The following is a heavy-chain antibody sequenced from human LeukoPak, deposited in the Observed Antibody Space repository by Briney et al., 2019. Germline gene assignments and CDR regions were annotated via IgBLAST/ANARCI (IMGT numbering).Heavy chain of an antibody. V-gene: IGHV3-21*01. Sequence: AGGSLRLSCAASGFTFSSYSMNWVRQAPGKGLEWVSSISSSSSYIYYADSVKGRPTISRDDAKNSLYLQMNSLRAEDTAVYYCARDPGYYYDSSGGFDPWGQGTLVTVSS. CDR3: ARDPGYYYDSSGGFDP. CDR1: GFTFSSYS. CDR2: ISSSSSYI. D-gene: IGHD3-22*01. J-gene: IGHJ5*02.